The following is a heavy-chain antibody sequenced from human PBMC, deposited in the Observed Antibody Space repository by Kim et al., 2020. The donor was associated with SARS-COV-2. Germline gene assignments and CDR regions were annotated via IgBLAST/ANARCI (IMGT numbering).Heavy chain of an antibody. CDR3: GAVPPSY. J-gene: IGHJ4*02. CDR1: GFTFTVYS. V-gene: IGHV3-23*01. CDR2: ITNSGDST. Sequence: GWSLRLSCAASGFTFTVYSMAWVRQAPGKGLEWVASITNSGDSTYYTDSVKGRFTISRDNSKDTLYLQMNSLRAEDTAVYYCGAVPPSYWGKGTLVTVSS. D-gene: IGHD2-2*01.